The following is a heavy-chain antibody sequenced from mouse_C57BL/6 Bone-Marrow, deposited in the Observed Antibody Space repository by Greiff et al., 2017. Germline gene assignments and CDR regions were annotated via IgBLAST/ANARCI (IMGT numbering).Heavy chain of an antibody. Sequence: EVKLMESGGDLVMPGGSLKLSCAASGFTFSSYGMSWVRQTPDKRLEWVATISSGGSYTYYPDSVKGRFTISRDNAKNTLYLQMSSLKSEDTAMYYCARLGGYDGAWFAYWGQGTLVTVSA. V-gene: IGHV5-6*01. CDR3: ARLGGYDGAWFAY. D-gene: IGHD2-2*01. CDR1: GFTFSSYG. CDR2: ISSGGSYT. J-gene: IGHJ3*01.